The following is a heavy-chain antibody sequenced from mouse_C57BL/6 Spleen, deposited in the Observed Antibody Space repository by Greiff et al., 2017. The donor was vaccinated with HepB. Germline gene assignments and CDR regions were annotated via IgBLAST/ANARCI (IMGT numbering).Heavy chain of an antibody. J-gene: IGHJ4*01. CDR3: ARGGYSNYNYAMDY. D-gene: IGHD2-5*01. CDR1: GYTFTSYW. V-gene: IGHV1-59*01. CDR2: IDPSDSYT. Sequence: QVQLQQPGAELVRPGPSVKLSCKASGYTFTSYWMHWVKQRPGQGLEWIGVIDPSDSYTNYNQKFKGKATLPVDTSSSTAYMQLSSLTSEDSAVYYCARGGYSNYNYAMDYWGQGTSVTVSS.